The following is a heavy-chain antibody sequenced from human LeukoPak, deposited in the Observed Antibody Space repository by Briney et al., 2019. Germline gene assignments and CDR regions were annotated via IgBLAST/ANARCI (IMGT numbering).Heavy chain of an antibody. CDR2: IRYDGSNK. Sequence: GGSLRLSCAASGFTFSSYGMHWVRQAPGKGLEWVAFIRYDGSNKYYADSVKGRFTISRDNSKNTLYLQMNSLRAEDTAVYYCVKDVRSGWYGGHFDYWGQGTLVTVSS. V-gene: IGHV3-30*02. CDR3: VKDVRSGWYGGHFDY. D-gene: IGHD6-19*01. J-gene: IGHJ4*02. CDR1: GFTFSSYG.